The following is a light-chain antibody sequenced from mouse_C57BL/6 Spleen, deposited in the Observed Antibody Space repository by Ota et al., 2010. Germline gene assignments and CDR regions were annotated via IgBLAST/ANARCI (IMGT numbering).Light chain of an antibody. J-gene: IGKJ4*01. CDR3: QNDHSYPFT. Sequence: DDVMTQSPSSLSVSAGEKVTMSCKSSQSLLNSGNQKNYLAWYQQKPGQPPKLLIYGASTRESGVPDRFTGSGSGTDFTLTISSVQAEDLAVYYCQNDHSYPFTFGSGTKLEIK. CDR1: QSLLNSGNQKNY. V-gene: IGKV8-28*01. CDR2: GAS.